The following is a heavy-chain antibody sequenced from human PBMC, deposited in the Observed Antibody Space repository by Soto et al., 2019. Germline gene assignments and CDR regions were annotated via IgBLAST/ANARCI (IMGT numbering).Heavy chain of an antibody. CDR1: GFTFSSYA. J-gene: IGHJ6*02. Sequence: QVQLVESGGGVVQPGRSLRLSCAASGFTFSSYAMHWVRQAPGKGLEWVAVISYDGSNKYYADSVKGRFTISRDNSKNKXYLQMNSLRAEDTAVYYCARDLIFMTTVRRGGMDVWGQGTTVTVSS. CDR3: ARDLIFMTTVRRGGMDV. V-gene: IGHV3-30-3*01. CDR2: ISYDGSNK. D-gene: IGHD4-17*01.